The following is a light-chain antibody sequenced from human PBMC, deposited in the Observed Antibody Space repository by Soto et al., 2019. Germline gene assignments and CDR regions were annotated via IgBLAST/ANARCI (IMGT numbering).Light chain of an antibody. CDR1: SSDVGGYNY. CDR3: CSYAGSYTLV. CDR2: DVS. Sequence: QSVLTQPRSVSGSPGQSGTISCTGTSSDVGGYNYVSWYQQQPGKTPKLMIYDVSKRPSGVPDRFSGSKSGNTASLTISGLQAEDEAHYYCCSYAGSYTLVFGGGTQLTVL. J-gene: IGLJ3*02. V-gene: IGLV2-11*01.